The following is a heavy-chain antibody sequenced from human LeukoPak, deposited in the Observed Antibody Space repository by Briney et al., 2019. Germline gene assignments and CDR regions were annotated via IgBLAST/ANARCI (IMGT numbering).Heavy chain of an antibody. CDR2: IWYDGSNK. J-gene: IGHJ3*02. CDR3: ARGTGTYDAFDI. CDR1: GFTFSSNG. D-gene: IGHD1-1*01. V-gene: IGHV3-33*01. Sequence: GGSLRLSWAASGFTFSSNGMHWVRQAPGKGLEWVAVIWYDGSNKYYADSVKGRFTISRDNSKNTLYLQMNILRAEDTAVYYCARGTGTYDAFDIWGQGTMVTVSS.